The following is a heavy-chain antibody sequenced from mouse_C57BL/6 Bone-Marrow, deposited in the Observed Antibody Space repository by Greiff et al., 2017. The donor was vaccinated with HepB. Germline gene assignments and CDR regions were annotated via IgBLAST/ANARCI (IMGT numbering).Heavy chain of an antibody. D-gene: IGHD3-2*02. J-gene: IGHJ2*01. V-gene: IGHV5-6*01. CDR2: ISSGGSYT. CDR1: GFTFSSYG. Sequence: EVKVVESGGDLVKPGGSLKLSCAASGFTFSSYGMSWVRQTPDKRLEWVATISSGGSYTYYPDSVKGRFTISRDNAKNTLYLQMSSLKSEDTAMYYCARQLRLQGFDYWGQGTTLTVSS. CDR3: ARQLRLQGFDY.